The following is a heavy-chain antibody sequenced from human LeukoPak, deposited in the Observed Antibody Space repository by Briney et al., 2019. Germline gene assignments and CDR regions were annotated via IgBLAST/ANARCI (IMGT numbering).Heavy chain of an antibody. CDR1: GFTISSYG. V-gene: IGHV3-30*18. CDR2: ISYDGSNK. J-gene: IGHJ4*02. CDR3: AKDHAALFDY. D-gene: IGHD6-25*01. Sequence: GGSLTLSCAASGFTISSYGMHWVRQPPGRGMEWVAVISYDGSNKYYADSVKGRFTISRDNSKNTLYLQMNSLRAEDTAVYYCAKDHAALFDYWGQGTLVTVSS.